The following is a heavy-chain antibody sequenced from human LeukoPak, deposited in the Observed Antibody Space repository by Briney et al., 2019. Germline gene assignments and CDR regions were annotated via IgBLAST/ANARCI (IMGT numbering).Heavy chain of an antibody. J-gene: IGHJ4*02. D-gene: IGHD2-15*01. CDR2: IYPGDSET. CDR3: ARLGRSRGGLDY. CDR1: GYSFTNYW. V-gene: IGHV5-51*01. Sequence: GESLKISCKGYGYSFTNYWIGWVRQMPGKGLEWMGIIYPGDSETRYRPSFQGQATISVDKSISTAYVQWNNLKASDTAIYYCARLGRSRGGLDYWGQGTLVTVSS.